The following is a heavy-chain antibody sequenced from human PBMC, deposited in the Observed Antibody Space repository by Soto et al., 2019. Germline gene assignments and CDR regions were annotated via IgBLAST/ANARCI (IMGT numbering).Heavy chain of an antibody. D-gene: IGHD6-19*01. V-gene: IGHV4-34*02. J-gene: IGHJ5*02. CDR3: AAAVARGWFDP. Sequence: QVQLQQWGAGLLKPSETLSLTCAIYGGSFSVYYWSWIRQPPGTGLEWIGEINHSGSTNYNPSLKSRVAMSVNTSKNQSSLKLSSVTAADMAGYYCAAAVARGWFDPWGQGTLVTVSS. CDR1: GGSFSVYY. CDR2: INHSGST.